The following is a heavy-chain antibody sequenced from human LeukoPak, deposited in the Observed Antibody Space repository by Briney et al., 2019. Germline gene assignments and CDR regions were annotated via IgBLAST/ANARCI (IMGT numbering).Heavy chain of an antibody. Sequence: PGGSLRLSCAASGFTFSSYSMNWVRQAPGKGLEWVSSISSSSSYIYYADSVKGRFTISIDNAKNSLYLQMNSLRAEDTAVYYCARPPYSSSWYGDYWGQGTLVTVSS. D-gene: IGHD6-13*01. CDR2: ISSSSSYI. CDR3: ARPPYSSSWYGDY. J-gene: IGHJ4*02. CDR1: GFTFSSYS. V-gene: IGHV3-21*01.